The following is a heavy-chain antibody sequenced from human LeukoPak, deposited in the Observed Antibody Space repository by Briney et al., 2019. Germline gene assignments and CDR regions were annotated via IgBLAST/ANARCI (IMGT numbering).Heavy chain of an antibody. J-gene: IGHJ4*02. V-gene: IGHV3-7*01. CDR1: GFTFSDYW. CDR3: TRANYCFDY. CDR2: IKKDGSDK. Sequence: GSLTLSCAASGFTFSDYWMSWIRQAPGKGLEWVASIKKDGSDKYYVDSVKGRFTISKDNAKNSLYLQMNSLRGEDTAVYYCTRANYCFDYWGQGTLVTVSS.